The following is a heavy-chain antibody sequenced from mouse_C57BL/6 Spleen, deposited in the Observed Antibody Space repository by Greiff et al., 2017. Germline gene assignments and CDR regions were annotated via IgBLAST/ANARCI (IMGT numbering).Heavy chain of an antibody. CDR1: GYTFTSYW. J-gene: IGHJ3*01. Sequence: VQLQQPGAELVKPGASVKLSCKASGYTFTSYWMHWVKQRPGQGLEWIGMIHPNSGSTNYNEKFKSKATLTVDKSSSTAYMQLISLTSEDAAVYYWARGGSYYNNPFADWGQGTLVTVSA. D-gene: IGHD2-5*01. V-gene: IGHV1-64*01. CDR2: IHPNSGST. CDR3: ARGGSYYNNPFAD.